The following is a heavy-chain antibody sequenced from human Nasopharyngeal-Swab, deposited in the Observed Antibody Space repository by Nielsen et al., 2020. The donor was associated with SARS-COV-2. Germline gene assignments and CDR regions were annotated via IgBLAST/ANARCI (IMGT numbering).Heavy chain of an antibody. CDR2: IYYSGST. J-gene: IGHJ2*01. D-gene: IGHD5-12*01. V-gene: IGHV4-39*01. Sequence: SESLSLTCTFSACSISISSYYWGWIRQPPGKRLEWIGSIYYSGSTYYNPSLKSRVTISVDTSKNQFSLKLSSVTAADTAVYYCARHRRGGIVATPWYFDLWGRGTLVTVSS. CDR1: ACSISISSYY. CDR3: ARHRRGGIVATPWYFDL.